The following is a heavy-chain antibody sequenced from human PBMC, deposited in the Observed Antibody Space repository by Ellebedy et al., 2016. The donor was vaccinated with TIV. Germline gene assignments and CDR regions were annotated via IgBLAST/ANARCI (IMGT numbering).Heavy chain of an antibody. CDR2: ISCSGNTT. J-gene: IGHJ3*02. Sequence: PGGSLRLSCAASGFTFSSYAMNWVRQAPGKGLEWVSAISCSGNTTYYADSVKGRFTIARDNSQDTVHLQMNSLRAEDTAVYYCTKRGVGWAAFDIWGPGTMVTVSS. V-gene: IGHV3-23*01. CDR3: TKRGVGWAAFDI. CDR1: GFTFSSYA. D-gene: IGHD2-2*03.